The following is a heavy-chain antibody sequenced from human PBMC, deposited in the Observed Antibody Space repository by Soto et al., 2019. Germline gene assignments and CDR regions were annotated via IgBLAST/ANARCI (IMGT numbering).Heavy chain of an antibody. CDR2: IKQDGSEK. Sequence: GGSLRLSCAASGFTFSSYWMSWVRQAPGKGLEWVANIKQDGSEKYYVDSVKGRFTISRDNAKNSLYLQMNSLRAEDTAVYYCARGFTLYSPHPGGYWGQGTLVTVSS. D-gene: IGHD3-16*01. CDR3: ARGFTLYSPHPGGY. CDR1: GFTFSSYW. V-gene: IGHV3-7*01. J-gene: IGHJ4*02.